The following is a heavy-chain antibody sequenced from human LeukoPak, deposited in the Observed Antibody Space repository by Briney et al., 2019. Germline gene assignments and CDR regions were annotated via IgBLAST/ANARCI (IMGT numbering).Heavy chain of an antibody. CDR3: TRDPHTAMVYYYYYYMDV. Sequence: GGSLRLSCTASGFTYGDYAMSWVRQAPGKGLEWVGFIRSKAYGGTTEYAASVKGRFTISRDDSKSIAYLQVNSLKTEDTAVYYCTRDPHTAMVYYYYYYMDVWGKGTTVTVSS. CDR2: IRSKAYGGTT. V-gene: IGHV3-49*04. CDR1: GFTYGDYA. J-gene: IGHJ6*03. D-gene: IGHD5-18*01.